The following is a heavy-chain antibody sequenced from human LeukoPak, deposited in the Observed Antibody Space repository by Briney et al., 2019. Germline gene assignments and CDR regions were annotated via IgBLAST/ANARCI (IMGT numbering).Heavy chain of an antibody. V-gene: IGHV4-38-2*02. Sequence: PSETLSLTCAVSGYSISSGYYWGWIRQPPGKGLEWIGSIYHSGSTYYNPSLKSRVTISVDTSKNQFSLKLSSVTAADAAVYYCAREIYYYDSSGYSRWGQGTLVTVSS. CDR1: GYSISSGYY. CDR2: IYHSGST. D-gene: IGHD3-22*01. J-gene: IGHJ4*02. CDR3: AREIYYYDSSGYSR.